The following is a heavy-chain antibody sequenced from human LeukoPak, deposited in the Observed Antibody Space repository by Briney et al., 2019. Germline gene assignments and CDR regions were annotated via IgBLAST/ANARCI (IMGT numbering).Heavy chain of an antibody. CDR2: INPNSGGT. CDR1: GYTFTGYY. D-gene: IGHD2-15*01. CDR3: ARDRGIVVVATIVWYYYYGMDV. Sequence: ASVKVSCKASGYTFTGYYMHWVRQAPGQGLEWMGWINPNSGGTNYAQKFQGRVTMTRDTSISTAYMELSRLRSDDTAVYYCARDRGIVVVATIVWYYYYGMDVWGQGTTVTVSS. J-gene: IGHJ6*02. V-gene: IGHV1-2*02.